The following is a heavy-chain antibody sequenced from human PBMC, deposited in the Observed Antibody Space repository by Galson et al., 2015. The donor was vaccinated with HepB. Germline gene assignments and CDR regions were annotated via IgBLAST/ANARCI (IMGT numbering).Heavy chain of an antibody. V-gene: IGHV6-1*01. J-gene: IGHJ4*02. CDR3: ARDMGRAVAGTDPFDY. CDR2: TYYRSKWYN. CDR1: GDSVSSNSAA. Sequence: CAISGDSVSSNSAAWNWIRQSPSRGLGWLGRTYYRSKWYNDYAVSVKSRITINPDTSKDQFSLQLNSVTPEDTAVYYCARDMGRAVAGTDPFDYWGQGTLVTVSS. D-gene: IGHD6-19*01.